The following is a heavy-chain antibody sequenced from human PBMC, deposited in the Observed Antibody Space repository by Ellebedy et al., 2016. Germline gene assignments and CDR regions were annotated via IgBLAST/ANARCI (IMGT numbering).Heavy chain of an antibody. Sequence: GESLKISCRDTGSSFTTYWIGWVRQMPGKGLEWMGIMFTGDSDTRYSPSFEGQVTMSADKSISTAFLQWSSLKASDTAMYYCASIKTDAFQIWGQGTMVTVSS. D-gene: IGHD1-14*01. CDR1: GSSFTTYW. J-gene: IGHJ3*02. CDR3: ASIKTDAFQI. CDR2: MFTGDSDT. V-gene: IGHV5-51*01.